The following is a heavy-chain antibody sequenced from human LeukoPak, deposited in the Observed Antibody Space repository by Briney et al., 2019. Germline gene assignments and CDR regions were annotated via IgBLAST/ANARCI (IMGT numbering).Heavy chain of an antibody. CDR3: VKGKDYYMDV. J-gene: IGHJ6*03. CDR2: IRYDGSDK. V-gene: IGHV3-30*02. Sequence: PGGSLRLSCAASGFTFSYYGMHWVRQAPGKGLEWVAFIRYDGSDKYYTDSVKGRFTISRDNSKNTVYLQMSSLRGEDTAVYYCVKGKDYYMDVWGKGTTVTVSS. CDR1: GFTFSYYG.